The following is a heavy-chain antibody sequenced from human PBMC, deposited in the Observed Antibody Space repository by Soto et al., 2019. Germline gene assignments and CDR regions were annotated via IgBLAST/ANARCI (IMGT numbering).Heavy chain of an antibody. Sequence: QVQLQESGPGLVMPSQTLSLTCTVSVGSISSGGYYWSWLRQHPGKGLEWLGYIYYSGTTYYNPSLKSRVTMSVDQSKNLFSLNLSSVTAAEAAVYYCAGEAFYYDSHAYRIPTFFDYWGQGTLVTVSS. CDR2: IYYSGTT. V-gene: IGHV4-31*03. D-gene: IGHD3-22*01. J-gene: IGHJ4*02. CDR1: VGSISSGGYY. CDR3: AGEAFYYDSHAYRIPTFFDY.